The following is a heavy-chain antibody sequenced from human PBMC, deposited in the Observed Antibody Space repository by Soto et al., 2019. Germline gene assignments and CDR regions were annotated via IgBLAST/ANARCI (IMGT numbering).Heavy chain of an antibody. CDR1: GYTFTNHW. V-gene: IGHV5-51*01. Sequence: GESLKISCKAFGYTFTNHWIGWVRQMPGKGLEWMGIIFPDDSDSKYSPSFQGQVTFSVDKSISTAYLQWGSLKASDTAMYYCARTSAAGKYYYGMDVWGQGTTVTVSS. J-gene: IGHJ6*02. D-gene: IGHD6-13*01. CDR3: ARTSAAGKYYYGMDV. CDR2: IFPDDSDS.